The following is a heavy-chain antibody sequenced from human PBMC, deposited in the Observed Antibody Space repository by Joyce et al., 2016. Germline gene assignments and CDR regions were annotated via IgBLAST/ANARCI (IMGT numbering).Heavy chain of an antibody. CDR3: ARDIHYDNSSGYYWGAFDI. Sequence: QVQLVQSGSEVKKPGASVEVSCKASGYIFTTYGISWVRQAPGQGFEWMGWISANHGNTKYAQKVQGRVTITIDTSTSTAYMELESLRSDDTAVDYCARDIHYDNSSGYYWGAFDIWGQGTMVSVSS. CDR1: GYIFTTYG. CDR2: ISANHGNT. D-gene: IGHD3-22*01. J-gene: IGHJ3*02. V-gene: IGHV1-18*01.